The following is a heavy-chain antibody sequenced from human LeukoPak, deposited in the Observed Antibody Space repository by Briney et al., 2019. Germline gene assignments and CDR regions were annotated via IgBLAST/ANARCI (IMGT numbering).Heavy chain of an antibody. V-gene: IGHV4-34*01. Sequence: SETLSLTCAVYGGSFSGYYWSWIRQPPGKGLEWIGEINHSGSTNYNPSLKSRVAISVDTSKNQFSLKLSSVTAADTAVYYCARRRKVGSLAPLNWFDPWGQGTLVTVSS. D-gene: IGHD1-26*01. CDR1: GGSFSGYY. J-gene: IGHJ5*02. CDR2: INHSGST. CDR3: ARRRKVGSLAPLNWFDP.